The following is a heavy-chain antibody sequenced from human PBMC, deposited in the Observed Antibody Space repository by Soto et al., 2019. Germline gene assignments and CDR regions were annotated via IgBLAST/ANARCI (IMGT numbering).Heavy chain of an antibody. D-gene: IGHD3-10*01. CDR1: GGSVSSGSYY. CDR2: IYYSGST. CDR3: ARAPYGSGTKPYYFDY. J-gene: IGHJ4*02. V-gene: IGHV4-61*01. Sequence: SETLSLTCTVSGGSVSSGSYYWSWIRQPPGKGLEWIGYIYYSGSTNYNPSLKSRVTISVDTSKNQFSLKLSSVTAADTAVYYCARAPYGSGTKPYYFDYWGQGTLVTVSS.